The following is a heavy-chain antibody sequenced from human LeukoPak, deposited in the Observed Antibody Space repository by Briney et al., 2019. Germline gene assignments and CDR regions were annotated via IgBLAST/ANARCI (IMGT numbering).Heavy chain of an antibody. J-gene: IGHJ4*02. CDR2: IIPILGIA. Sequence: SVKVSCKASGGTFSSYAISWVRQAPGQGLEWMGRIIPILGIANYAQKFQGRVTITADKSTSTAYMELSSLKSEDTAVYYCARQIVGATVSLDYWGQGTLVTVSS. D-gene: IGHD1-26*01. CDR1: GGTFSSYA. CDR3: ARQIVGATVSLDY. V-gene: IGHV1-69*04.